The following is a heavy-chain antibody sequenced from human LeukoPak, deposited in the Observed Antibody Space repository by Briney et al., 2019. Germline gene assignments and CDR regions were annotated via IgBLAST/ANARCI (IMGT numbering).Heavy chain of an antibody. CDR1: GGSISSGSYY. D-gene: IGHD3-9*01. Sequence: PSETLSLTCTVSGGSISSGSYYWSWIRQPAGKGLEWIGRIYTSGSTNYNPSLKSRVTISVDTSKNQFSLKLSSVTAADTAVYYCARADAKGYDILTGFQNYFDYWGQGTLVTVSS. CDR3: ARADAKGYDILTGFQNYFDY. V-gene: IGHV4-61*02. CDR2: IYTSGST. J-gene: IGHJ4*02.